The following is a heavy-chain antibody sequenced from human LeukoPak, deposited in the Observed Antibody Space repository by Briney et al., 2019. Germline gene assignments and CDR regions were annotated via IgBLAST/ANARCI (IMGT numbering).Heavy chain of an antibody. V-gene: IGHV3-23*01. J-gene: IGHJ4*02. CDR2: ITTDGSRT. CDR3: AKGNTVTPDY. Sequence: GGSLRLSCAASGFTFSNYPMNWVRQAPGRGLEWVSAITTDGSRTYNADSVKGRFTISRDNSKNTLYLQMNSLRAEDTAVYYCAKGNTVTPDYWGQGTLVTVSS. D-gene: IGHD4-17*01. CDR1: GFTFSNYP.